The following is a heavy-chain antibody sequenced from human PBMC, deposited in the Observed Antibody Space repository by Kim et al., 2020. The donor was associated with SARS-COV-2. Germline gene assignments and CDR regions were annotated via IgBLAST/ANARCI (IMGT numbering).Heavy chain of an antibody. CDR2: IYYSGST. J-gene: IGHJ3*02. D-gene: IGHD6-19*01. Sequence: SETLSLTCTVSGGSISSYYWSWIRQPPGKGLEWIGYIYYSGSTNYNPSLKSRVTISVDTSKNQFSLKLSSVTAADTAVYYCARGDSGWPFKAFDIWGQGTMVTVSS. V-gene: IGHV4-59*13. CDR1: GGSISSYY. CDR3: ARGDSGWPFKAFDI.